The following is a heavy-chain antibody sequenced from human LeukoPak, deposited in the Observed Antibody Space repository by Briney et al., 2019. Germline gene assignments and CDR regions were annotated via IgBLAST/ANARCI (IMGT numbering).Heavy chain of an antibody. CDR2: ISSSSSTI. CDR1: GFTFSSYS. Sequence: GGSLRLSCAASGFTFSSYSMNWVRQAPGKGLEWVSYISSSSSTIYYADSVKGRFTISRDNAKNSLYLQMNSLRAEDTAVYYCARDETNGSGSFDYWGQGTLVTVSS. V-gene: IGHV3-48*04. J-gene: IGHJ4*02. CDR3: ARDETNGSGSFDY. D-gene: IGHD3-10*01.